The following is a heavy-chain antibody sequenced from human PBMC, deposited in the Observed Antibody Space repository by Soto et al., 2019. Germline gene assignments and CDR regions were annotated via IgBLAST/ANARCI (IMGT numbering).Heavy chain of an antibody. V-gene: IGHV3-74*01. Sequence: PGGSLRLSCTASGFTFSSYWMHWVRQAPGKGLVWVSRINSDGSTTNYADSVKGRFTISRDNAKNSLYLQMNSLRDEDTAVYYCSRDRDTGFGELLASNWFDSWGQGTLVTGSS. CDR2: INSDGSTT. J-gene: IGHJ5*01. CDR3: SRDRDTGFGELLASNWFDS. D-gene: IGHD3-10*01. CDR1: GFTFSSYW.